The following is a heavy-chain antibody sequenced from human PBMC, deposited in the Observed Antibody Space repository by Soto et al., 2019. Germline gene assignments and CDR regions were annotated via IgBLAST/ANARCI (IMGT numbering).Heavy chain of an antibody. Sequence: PSETLSLTCTVSGGSISSGVYYWSWIRQHPGKGLEWIGYIYYSGSTYYNPSLKSRVTISVDTSKNQFSLKLSSVTAADTAVYYCAREVYDILTGYFDAFDIWGQGTMVTVSS. CDR1: GGSISSGVYY. CDR2: IYYSGST. J-gene: IGHJ3*02. CDR3: AREVYDILTGYFDAFDI. D-gene: IGHD3-9*01. V-gene: IGHV4-31*02.